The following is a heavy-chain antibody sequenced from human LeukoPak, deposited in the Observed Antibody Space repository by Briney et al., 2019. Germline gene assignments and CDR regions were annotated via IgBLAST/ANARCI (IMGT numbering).Heavy chain of an antibody. CDR2: IYYSGST. Sequence: SETLSLTCTVSGGSISSYYWSWIRQPPGKGLEWIGYIYYSGSTNYNPSLKSRVTISVDTSKNQFSLKLSSVTAADTAVYYCARVASTIWYFELWGRGTLVTVSS. J-gene: IGHJ2*01. CDR3: ARVASTIWYFEL. V-gene: IGHV4-59*01. CDR1: GGSISSYY. D-gene: IGHD3-3*01.